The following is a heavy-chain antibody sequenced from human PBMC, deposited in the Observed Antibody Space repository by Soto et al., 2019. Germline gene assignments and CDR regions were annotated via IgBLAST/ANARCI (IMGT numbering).Heavy chain of an antibody. J-gene: IGHJ5*02. Sequence: SETLSLTCAVSGGSISSGGYFWSWIRQPPGKGLEWIGYIYHSGTTYYNPSLKSRVTISVDTSKNQFSLKLTSVTAADTAVYYCAGGSSWYDVDWFDPWGPGTLVTVSS. CDR1: GGSISSGGYF. D-gene: IGHD6-13*01. CDR3: AGGSSWYDVDWFDP. V-gene: IGHV4-30-2*02. CDR2: IYHSGTT.